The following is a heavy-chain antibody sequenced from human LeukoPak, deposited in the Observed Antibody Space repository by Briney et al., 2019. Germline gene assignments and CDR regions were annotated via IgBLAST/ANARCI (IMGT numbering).Heavy chain of an antibody. CDR2: ISYDGSNK. CDR1: GFTFSSYG. Sequence: GGSLRLSCAASGFTFSSYGMHWVRQAPGKGLKWVAVISYDGSNKYYADSVKGRFTISRDNPKNTLYLQMNSLRAEDTAVYYCAKESRRHSSSWMFDPWGQGTLVTVSS. D-gene: IGHD6-13*01. CDR3: AKESRRHSSSWMFDP. V-gene: IGHV3-30*18. J-gene: IGHJ5*02.